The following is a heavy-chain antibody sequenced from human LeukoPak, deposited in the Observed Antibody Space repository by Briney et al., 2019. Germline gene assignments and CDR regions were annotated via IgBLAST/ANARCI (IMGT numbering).Heavy chain of an antibody. CDR3: ARGTPYGITIFGVAYGMDV. V-gene: IGHV1-69*04. CDR1: GGTFSSYA. CDR2: IIPILGIA. Sequence: GSSVKVSCKASGGTFSSYAISWVRQAAGQGREWMGRIIPILGIANYAQKFQGRVTITADKSTSTAYMELSSLRSEDTAVYYCARGTPYGITIFGVAYGMDVWGQGTTVTVSS. D-gene: IGHD3-3*01. J-gene: IGHJ6*02.